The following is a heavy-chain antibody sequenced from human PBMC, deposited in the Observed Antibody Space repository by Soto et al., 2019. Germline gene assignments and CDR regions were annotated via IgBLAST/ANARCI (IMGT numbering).Heavy chain of an antibody. CDR2: ISYDGSNK. D-gene: IGHD6-13*01. CDR1: GFTFSSYG. CDR3: AKDLAAAGPIHWYFDL. V-gene: IGHV3-30*18. J-gene: IGHJ2*01. Sequence: QVQLVESGGGVVQPGRSLRLSCAASGFTFSSYGMHWVRQAPGKGLEGVAVISYDGSNKNYADAVKGRFTISRDNSKNTLYLQMNSLRAEDTAVYYCAKDLAAAGPIHWYFDLWGRCTLVTVSS.